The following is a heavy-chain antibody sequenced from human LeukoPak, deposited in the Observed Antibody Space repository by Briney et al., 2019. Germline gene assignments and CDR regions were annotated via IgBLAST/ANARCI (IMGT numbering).Heavy chain of an antibody. J-gene: IGHJ6*03. CDR2: IKQDGSEK. V-gene: IGHV3-7*01. Sequence: GGSLRLSCAASGFTFSTFAMGWVRQAPGKGLEWVANIKQDGSEKYVDSVEGRFTISRDNAKNSLYLQMNSLRAEDTAVYFCARELPGCSSGSCYHDPRHYYYYYMDVWGKGTTVTISS. D-gene: IGHD2-2*01. CDR1: GFTFSTFA. CDR3: ARELPGCSSGSCYHDPRHYYYYYMDV.